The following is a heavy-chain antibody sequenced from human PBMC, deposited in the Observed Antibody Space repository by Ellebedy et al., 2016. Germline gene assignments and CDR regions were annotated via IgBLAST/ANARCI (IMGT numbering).Heavy chain of an antibody. V-gene: IGHV4-39*07. CDR3: ARVLTVKMFRGVVFSSNFDA. D-gene: IGHD3-10*01. CDR1: GGSIRNIDYY. J-gene: IGHJ4*02. Sequence: SETLSLTXNVSGGSIRNIDYYWGWIRQPPGKGLEWIGEITHGGSTKYEPSLKSRATMSLDTSKKQFSLNLTSVTAADTAVYFCARVLTVKMFRGVVFSSNFDAWGQGTLVTVSS. CDR2: ITHGGST.